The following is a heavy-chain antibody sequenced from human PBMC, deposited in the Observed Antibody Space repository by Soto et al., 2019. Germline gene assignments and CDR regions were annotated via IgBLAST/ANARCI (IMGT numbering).Heavy chain of an antibody. J-gene: IGHJ4*02. CDR2: IKQDGSEK. CDR1: GFTFSSYW. D-gene: IGHD3-9*01. CDR3: ARVGYFDWPETSYFDY. Sequence: EVQLVESGGGLVQPGGSLRLSCAASGFTFSSYWMSWVRQAPGKGLEWVANIKQDGSEKYYLDSVKGRFTISRDNAKNSLYLQMNSLRAEDTAVYYCARVGYFDWPETSYFDYWGQGTLVTVSS. V-gene: IGHV3-7*05.